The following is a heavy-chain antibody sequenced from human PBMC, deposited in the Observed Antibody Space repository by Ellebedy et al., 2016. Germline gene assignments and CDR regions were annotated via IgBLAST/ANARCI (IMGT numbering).Heavy chain of an antibody. CDR1: GGSISSYY. J-gene: IGHJ3*02. CDR3: ARDPIGSAFDI. V-gene: IGHV4-59*01. CDR2: IYYSGST. D-gene: IGHD1-26*01. Sequence: SETLSLTXTVSGGSISSYYWSWIRQPPGKGLEWIGYIYYSGSTNYNPSLKSRVTISVDTSKNQFSLKLSSVTAADTAVYYCARDPIGSAFDIWGQGTMVTVSS.